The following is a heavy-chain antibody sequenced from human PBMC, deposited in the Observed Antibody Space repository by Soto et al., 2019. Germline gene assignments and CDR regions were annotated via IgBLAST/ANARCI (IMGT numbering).Heavy chain of an antibody. Sequence: ASVKVSCKASGYSFTSYAMHWLRQAPGQRLEWMGGINPSNGTAKYAQKFQGRVTITRDESTSTAYMELSSLRSEDTAVYYCARDLKVSNRPFDPWGQGTLVTVSS. CDR2: INPSNGTA. V-gene: IGHV1-3*01. J-gene: IGHJ5*02. CDR3: ARDLKVSNRPFDP. CDR1: GYSFTSYA.